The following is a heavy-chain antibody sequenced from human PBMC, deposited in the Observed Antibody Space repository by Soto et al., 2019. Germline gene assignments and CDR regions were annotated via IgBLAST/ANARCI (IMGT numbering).Heavy chain of an antibody. CDR2: IWYDGSNK. Sequence: QVQLVESGGGVVQPGRSLRLSCAASGFTFSSYGMHWVRQAPGKGLEWVAVIWYDGSNKYYADSVKGRFTISRDNSKNTLYLQMKSLRAEDTAVYYCARDGIVVVPAILYYYYGMDVWGQGTTVTVSS. V-gene: IGHV3-33*01. J-gene: IGHJ6*02. D-gene: IGHD2-21*02. CDR1: GFTFSSYG. CDR3: ARDGIVVVPAILYYYYGMDV.